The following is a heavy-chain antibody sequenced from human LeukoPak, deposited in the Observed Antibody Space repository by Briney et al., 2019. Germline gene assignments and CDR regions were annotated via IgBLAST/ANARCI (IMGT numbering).Heavy chain of an antibody. D-gene: IGHD6-19*01. J-gene: IGHJ4*02. CDR3: ARGVLQWLVLDYFDY. CDR2: ISAYNGNT. CDR1: GYTFTSYG. Sequence: ASVKVSCKASGYTFTSYGISWVRQAPGQGLEWMGWISAYNGNTNYAQKLQGRVTMTTDTSTSTAYMELRSLRSDDTAVYYCARGVLQWLVLDYFDYWGQGTLVTVSS. V-gene: IGHV1-18*01.